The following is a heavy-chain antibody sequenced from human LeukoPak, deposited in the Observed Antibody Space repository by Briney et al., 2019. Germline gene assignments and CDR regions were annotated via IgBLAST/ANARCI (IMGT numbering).Heavy chain of an antibody. Sequence: GEALKISFKGSGYSFTSYWIGWGRPMPGKGLEGMGIIYPGDSDTRYSPSFQGQVTISADKSIRIAYLQWSSLKASDTAMYYCARSQGYCSGDSCLQGDWFDPWGQGTLVTVSS. V-gene: IGHV5-51*01. CDR2: IYPGDSDT. CDR3: ARSQGYCSGDSCLQGDWFDP. J-gene: IGHJ5*02. D-gene: IGHD2-15*01. CDR1: GYSFTSYW.